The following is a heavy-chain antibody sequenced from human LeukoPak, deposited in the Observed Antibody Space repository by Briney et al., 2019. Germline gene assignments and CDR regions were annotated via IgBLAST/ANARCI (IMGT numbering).Heavy chain of an antibody. V-gene: IGHV4-59*01. CDR3: ARGEVAAAGTDGYYYYYMDV. Sequence: PSETLSLTCTVSGDSISSYYWSWIRQPPGRGLEWIGYIYYSGSTNYNPSLKSRVTISVDTSKNQFSLKLSSVTAADTAAYYCARGEVAAAGTDGYYYYYMDVWGKGTTVTVSS. D-gene: IGHD6-13*01. CDR2: IYYSGST. J-gene: IGHJ6*03. CDR1: GDSISSYY.